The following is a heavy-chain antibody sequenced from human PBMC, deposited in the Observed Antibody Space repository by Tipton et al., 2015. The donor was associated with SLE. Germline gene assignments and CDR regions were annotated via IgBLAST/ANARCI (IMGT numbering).Heavy chain of an antibody. CDR1: GFSISSYY. V-gene: IGHV4-38-2*02. Sequence: TLSLTCTVSGFSISSYYWGWIRQPPGKGLVWLGTIYHSGTTYYNPSLKSRVTMSVDTSKNQFSLKLSPVTAADTAVYYCAKTYNPRWYFDLWGRGTLVTVSS. CDR3: AKTYNPRWYFDL. CDR2: IYHSGTT. J-gene: IGHJ2*01. D-gene: IGHD1-1*01.